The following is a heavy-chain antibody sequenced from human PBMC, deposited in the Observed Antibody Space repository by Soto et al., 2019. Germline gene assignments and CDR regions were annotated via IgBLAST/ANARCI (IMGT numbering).Heavy chain of an antibody. CDR1: GDSVSSNSAV. CDR3: GRESMAGWVDY. V-gene: IGHV6-1*01. J-gene: IGHJ4*02. CDR2: TYFRSKWFS. Sequence: PSQTLSLTCAISGDSVSSNSAVWNWIRQSPSRGLEWLGRTYFRSKWFSDYAVSVKSRITINPDTSKNQFSLQLNSVTPEDTAVYYCGRESMAGWVDYWGQGALVPVSS. D-gene: IGHD6-19*01.